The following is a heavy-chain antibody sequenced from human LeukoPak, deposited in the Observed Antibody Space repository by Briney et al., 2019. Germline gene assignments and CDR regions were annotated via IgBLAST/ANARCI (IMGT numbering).Heavy chain of an antibody. Sequence: PSETLSLTCTVSGGSISSYYWSWIRQPPGKGLEWIGYIYHSGTTNYNPSLKSRVTISVDPSKNQSYLKLSSVPAADTAVYYCASYGGNFPGYWGQGTVVTVSS. CDR1: GGSISSYY. J-gene: IGHJ4*02. V-gene: IGHV4-59*01. CDR3: ASYGGNFPGY. D-gene: IGHD4-23*01. CDR2: IYHSGTT.